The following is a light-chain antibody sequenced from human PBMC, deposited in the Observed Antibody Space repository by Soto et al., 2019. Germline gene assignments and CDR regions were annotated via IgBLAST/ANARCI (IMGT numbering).Light chain of an antibody. CDR1: QSVSSSY. Sequence: IVLTQSPGTLSLSPGERATLSCRPSQSVSSSYLAWYQQKPGQAPRLLIYGASIRATGIPDRFSGSGSGTDFTLTISRLEPEDFAVYYCQQYGSSPGTFGQGTKVEIK. V-gene: IGKV3-20*01. J-gene: IGKJ1*01. CDR3: QQYGSSPGT. CDR2: GAS.